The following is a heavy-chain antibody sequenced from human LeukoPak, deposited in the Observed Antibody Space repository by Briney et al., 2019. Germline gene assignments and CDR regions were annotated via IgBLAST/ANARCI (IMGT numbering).Heavy chain of an antibody. CDR3: ARGTTDDAFDI. D-gene: IGHD4-17*01. Sequence: GGSLRLSCAASGFTLNSYAMSWVRQAPGKGLEWVSGISGSGANTYYADSVKGRFTISRDNSKNTLYLQMDSLRAEDTAVYYCARGTTDDAFDIWGQGTMVTVSS. CDR1: GFTLNSYA. CDR2: ISGSGANT. V-gene: IGHV3-23*01. J-gene: IGHJ3*02.